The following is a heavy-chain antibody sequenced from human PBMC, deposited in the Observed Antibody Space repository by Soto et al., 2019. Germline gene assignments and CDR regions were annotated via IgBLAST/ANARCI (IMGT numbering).Heavy chain of an antibody. CDR1: GFTCSSCW. D-gene: IGHD5-18*01. Sequence: PGGSLRLSCAASGFTCSSCWMHWVRQAPGKGLVWVSRINSDGSSTSYADSVKGRFTISRDNAKNTLYLQMNSLRAEDTAVYYCARDTRYSYGSSLDYWGQGTLVTVSS. J-gene: IGHJ4*02. CDR3: ARDTRYSYGSSLDY. V-gene: IGHV3-74*01. CDR2: INSDGSST.